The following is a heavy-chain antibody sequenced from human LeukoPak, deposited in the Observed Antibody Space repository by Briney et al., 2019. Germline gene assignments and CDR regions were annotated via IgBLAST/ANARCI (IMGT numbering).Heavy chain of an antibody. CDR1: GYTFTSYG. J-gene: IGHJ6*02. Sequence: ASVKVSCKASGYTFTSYGISWVRQAPGQGLEWMGWISAYNGNTNYAQKLQGRVTMTTDTSTSTAYMELRSLRSDDTAVYYCARDPGALRFLEWFPTMDVWGQGTTVTVSS. D-gene: IGHD3-3*01. V-gene: IGHV1-18*01. CDR3: ARDPGALRFLEWFPTMDV. CDR2: ISAYNGNT.